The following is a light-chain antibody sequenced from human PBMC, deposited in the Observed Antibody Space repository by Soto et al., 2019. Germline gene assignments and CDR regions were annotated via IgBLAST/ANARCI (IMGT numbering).Light chain of an antibody. CDR1: SGSIASNF. CDR3: QSYDESSHV. J-gene: IGLJ1*01. Sequence: NFMLTQPHSVSESPGKTVTISCTRSSGSIASNFVQWSQQRPGSSPTTVIYQDNQRPSGVPHRFSGSIDRSSNSASLTISGLRTEDEADCYCQSYDESSHVFGTGTKVTVL. CDR2: QDN. V-gene: IGLV6-57*01.